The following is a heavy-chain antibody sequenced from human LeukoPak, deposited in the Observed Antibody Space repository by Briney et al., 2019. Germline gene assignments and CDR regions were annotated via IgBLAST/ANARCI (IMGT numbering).Heavy chain of an antibody. CDR2: MSYSGST. Sequence: SETLSLTCTVSGGSISSSSYYWGWIRQPPGKGLEWIGSMSYSGSTYYNPSLKSRVTISVDTSKNQFSLKLSSVTAADTAVYYCARDNYWGQGTLVTVSS. V-gene: IGHV4-39*07. CDR3: ARDNY. CDR1: GGSISSSSYY. J-gene: IGHJ4*02.